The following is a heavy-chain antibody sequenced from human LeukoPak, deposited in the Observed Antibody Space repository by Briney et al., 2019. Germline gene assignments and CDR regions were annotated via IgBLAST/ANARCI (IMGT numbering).Heavy chain of an antibody. J-gene: IGHJ4*02. V-gene: IGHV3-33*01. CDR3: ARGYSNSPFAEY. D-gene: IGHD6-6*01. CDR2: IWYDGSNK. Sequence: GGSLRLSCAASGFTFSSYAMHWVRQAPGKGLEWVAVIWYDGSNKYYADSVKGRFTISRDNSKNTLFLQMNSLRAEDTAVYYCARGYSNSPFAEYWGQGTLVTVSS. CDR1: GFTFSSYA.